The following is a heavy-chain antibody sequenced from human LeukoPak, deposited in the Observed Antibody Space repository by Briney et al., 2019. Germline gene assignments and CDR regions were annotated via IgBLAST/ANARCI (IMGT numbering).Heavy chain of an antibody. CDR2: ISSSSSYI. D-gene: IGHD2-2*01. Sequence: GGSLRLSCAASGFTFSSYSMNWVRQAPGKGLEWVSSISSSSSYIYYADSVKGRYTISRDNSKNTLYLQMNSLRAEDTAVYYCAKDGVGYCSSTSCSNFDYWGQGTLVTVSS. CDR1: GFTFSSYS. J-gene: IGHJ4*02. CDR3: AKDGVGYCSSTSCSNFDY. V-gene: IGHV3-21*01.